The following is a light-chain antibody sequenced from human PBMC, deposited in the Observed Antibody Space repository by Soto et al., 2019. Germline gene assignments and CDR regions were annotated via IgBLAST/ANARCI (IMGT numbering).Light chain of an antibody. CDR1: QDITNF. CDR3: QQYDLLPWT. Sequence: DIQMTQSPSSLSASVGDRVTITCQASQDITNFLNWYQQKPGKAPKLLIYAASNLETGVPSRFSGGGSGADFTFTISCLQSEDVSTYYCQQYDLLPWTFGQGTKVEIK. V-gene: IGKV1-33*01. J-gene: IGKJ1*01. CDR2: AAS.